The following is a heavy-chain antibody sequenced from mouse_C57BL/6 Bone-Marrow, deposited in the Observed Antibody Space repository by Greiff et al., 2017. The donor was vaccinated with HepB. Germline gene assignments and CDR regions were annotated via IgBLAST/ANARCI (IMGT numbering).Heavy chain of an antibody. V-gene: IGHV5-9*01. D-gene: IGHD1-1*01. CDR3: ARRYYYGSSSYYFDD. CDR2: ISGGGGNT. CDR1: GFTFSSYT. J-gene: IGHJ2*01. Sequence: EVQLVESGGGLVKPGGSLKLSCAASGFTFSSYTMSWVRQTPEKRLEWVATISGGGGNTYYPDSVKGRSTISRDNAENTLYLQMSSLRSEDTALYYCARRYYYGSSSYYFDDWGQGTTLTVSS.